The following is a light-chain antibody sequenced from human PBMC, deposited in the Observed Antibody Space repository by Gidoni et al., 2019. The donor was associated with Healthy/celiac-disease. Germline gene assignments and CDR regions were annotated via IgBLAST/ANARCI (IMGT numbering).Light chain of an antibody. CDR1: QSVSSN. CDR2: GAS. J-gene: IGKJ1*01. Sequence: EIVMTQSPATLSVSPGERATLPCRASQSVSSNLAWYQQKPGQAPRLLIYGASTRATRIPARFSGSGSGTEFTLTISSLQSEDFAVYYCQQYNNWLSFGQGTKVEIK. CDR3: QQYNNWLS. V-gene: IGKV3-15*01.